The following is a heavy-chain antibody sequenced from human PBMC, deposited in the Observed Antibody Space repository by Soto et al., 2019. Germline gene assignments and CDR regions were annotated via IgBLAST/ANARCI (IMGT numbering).Heavy chain of an antibody. CDR3: LRLSAGSRWSFFDY. V-gene: IGHV4-34*01. Sequence: QVQLQQWGAGLLKPSETLSLTCAVYGGSFSDYYWTWIRQSPGKGLEWIGEINHRGTSNYNPYLKSRVTMSADTSKNQFSLNLSSVTAADTAIDYCLRLSAGSRWSFFDYCGQGTLGTVSS. CDR1: GGSFSDYY. CDR2: INHRGTS. D-gene: IGHD6-13*01. J-gene: IGHJ4*02.